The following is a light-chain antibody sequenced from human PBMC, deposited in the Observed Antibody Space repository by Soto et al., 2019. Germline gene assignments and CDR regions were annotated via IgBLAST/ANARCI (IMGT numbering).Light chain of an antibody. J-gene: IGLJ3*02. CDR3: NSYAGNHHWV. V-gene: IGLV2-8*01. CDR1: SSDVGGYNY. Sequence: QSVLTQPPAASGSPGQSVAISCTGTSSDVGGYNYVSWYQQHPGKAPKVMIYEVSKRPSGVPDRFSGSKSGNTASLTVSGLQAEDEADYYCNSYAGNHHWVFGGGPKHTVL. CDR2: EVS.